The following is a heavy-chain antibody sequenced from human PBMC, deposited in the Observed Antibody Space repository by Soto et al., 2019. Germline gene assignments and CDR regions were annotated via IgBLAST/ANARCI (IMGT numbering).Heavy chain of an antibody. V-gene: IGHV4-31*03. D-gene: IGHD6-13*01. Sequence: PSETLSLTCTVSGGSISSGGYYWSWIRQHPGKGLEWIGYIYYSGSTYYNPSLKSRVTISVDTSKNQFSLKLSSVTAADTAVYYCARDRPFGGSSWLDYWAQGTLVTVSS. CDR3: ARDRPFGGSSWLDY. CDR1: GGSISSGGYY. J-gene: IGHJ4*02. CDR2: IYYSGST.